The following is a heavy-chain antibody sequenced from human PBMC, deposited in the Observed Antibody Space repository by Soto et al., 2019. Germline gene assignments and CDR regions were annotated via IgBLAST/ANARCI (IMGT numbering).Heavy chain of an antibody. CDR3: ARQNGPNAVSPYFDY. J-gene: IGHJ4*02. Sequence: EVQLVQSGAEVKKPGESLKISCEGSGYSFTTHWVGWVRQMPGKGLEWMGIIYPGDSDTKYSPSFQGQVTFTVDKSINTAYVQWSSLKASDTAIYYCARQNGPNAVSPYFDYWGQGTLVTVSS. D-gene: IGHD1-1*01. CDR1: GYSFTTHW. CDR2: IYPGDSDT. V-gene: IGHV5-51*01.